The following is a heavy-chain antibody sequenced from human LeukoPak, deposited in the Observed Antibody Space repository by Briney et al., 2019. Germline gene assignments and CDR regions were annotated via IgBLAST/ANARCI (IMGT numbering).Heavy chain of an antibody. CDR1: GFTFSSYA. V-gene: IGHV3-30-3*01. CDR3: ARMGVPSKGFRGVPSYYFDY. D-gene: IGHD3-10*01. CDR2: ISYDGSNK. J-gene: IGHJ4*02. Sequence: GRSLRLSCAASGFTFSSYAMHWVRQAPGKGLEWVAVISYDGSNKYYADSVKGRFTISRDNSKNTLYLQMSSLRAEDTAVYYCARMGVPSKGFRGVPSYYFDYWGQGTLVTVSS.